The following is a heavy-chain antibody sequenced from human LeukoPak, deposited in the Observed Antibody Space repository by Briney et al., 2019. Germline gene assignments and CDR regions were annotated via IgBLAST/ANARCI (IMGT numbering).Heavy chain of an antibody. Sequence: ASVKVSCKASGYTFTSHDINWVRQATGQGLEWMGWMNPNSGNTGYAQKFQGRVTMTRDTSINTAYMELHSLRSEDTAVYYCARGSSPSIRTTGNDYWGQGTLVTVSS. D-gene: IGHD1-1*01. CDR3: ARGSSPSIRTTGNDY. CDR1: GYTFTSHD. J-gene: IGHJ4*02. V-gene: IGHV1-8*01. CDR2: MNPNSGNT.